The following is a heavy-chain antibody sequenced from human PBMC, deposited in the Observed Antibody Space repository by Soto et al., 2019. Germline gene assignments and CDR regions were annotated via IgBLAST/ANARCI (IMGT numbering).Heavy chain of an antibody. D-gene: IGHD3-16*01. CDR3: ARDLCPSSDYYDEGSSETWFDP. CDR1: GFSFSDYY. V-gene: IGHV3-11*01. J-gene: IGHJ5*02. CDR2: ISKSGSII. Sequence: PGGSLRLSCAASGFSFSDYYMSWIRQPPGKGLEWVSYISKSGSIIHYADYVKGRFTISRDNAKNSLYLQMNSLRAEDTALYYCARDLCPSSDYYDEGSSETWFDPWGQGTLVTVSS.